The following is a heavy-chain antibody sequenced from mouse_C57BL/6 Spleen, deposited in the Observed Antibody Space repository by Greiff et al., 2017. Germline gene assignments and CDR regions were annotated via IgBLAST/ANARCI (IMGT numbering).Heavy chain of an antibody. CDR1: GYAFSSYW. D-gene: IGHD1-1*01. CDR3: ARRGITTVVATDY. V-gene: IGHV1-80*01. Sequence: QVQLQQSGAELVKPGASVKISCKASGYAFSSYWMNWVKQRPGKGLEWIGQIYPGDGDTNYTGKFKGKATLTADKSSSTAYMQLSSLTSEDSAVXFCARRGITTVVATDYWGQGTTLTVSS. J-gene: IGHJ2*01. CDR2: IYPGDGDT.